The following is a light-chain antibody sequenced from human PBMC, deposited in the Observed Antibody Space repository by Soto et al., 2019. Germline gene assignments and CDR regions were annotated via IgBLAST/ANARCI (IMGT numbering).Light chain of an antibody. J-gene: IGKJ1*01. CDR3: QQYGSSPQA. Sequence: EIVLTKSPGTLSFSPGERATLSCRASQSVSSSYLAWYQQKPGQAPRLLIYGATSRATGSPDRFSGSGSGKDVICSLGRLEREDIAVYYCQQYGSSPQAFGQGTKVEI. V-gene: IGKV3-20*01. CDR2: GAT. CDR1: QSVSSSY.